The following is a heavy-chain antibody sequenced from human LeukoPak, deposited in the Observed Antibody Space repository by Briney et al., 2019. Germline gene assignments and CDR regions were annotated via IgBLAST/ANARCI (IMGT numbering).Heavy chain of an antibody. CDR1: GDSFSANY. CDR2: IYFRGTT. V-gene: IGHV4-59*01. D-gene: IGHD1-1*01. CDR3: ARAMRWTSGPVELGWFDR. J-gene: IGHJ5*02. Sequence: SETLSLTCSVSGDSFSANYWTWIRRPPGGRLEWIGHIYFRGTTKYNPSLKNRVTISVDTSKNQVSLTLTSVTAADTAVYYCARAMRWTSGPVELGWFDRWGQGTLVTVSS.